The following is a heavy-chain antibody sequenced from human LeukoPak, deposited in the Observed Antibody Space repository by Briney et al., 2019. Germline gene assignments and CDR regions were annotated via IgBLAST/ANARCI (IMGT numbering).Heavy chain of an antibody. CDR1: GFTFSDFW. J-gene: IGHJ4*02. CDR2: IRQDGREE. CDR3: AKPYSGWTSFDY. Sequence: GGSLRLSCAASGFTFSDFWMSWVRQAPGKGLEWVANIRQDGREEYYVASVKGRFTISRDNAKSSLYLQMSFLRVEDTAVYYCAKPYSGWTSFDYWGQGTLVTVSS. V-gene: IGHV3-7*03. D-gene: IGHD6-19*01.